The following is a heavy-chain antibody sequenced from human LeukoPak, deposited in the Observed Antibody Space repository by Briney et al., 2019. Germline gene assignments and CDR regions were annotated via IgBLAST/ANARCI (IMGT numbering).Heavy chain of an antibody. V-gene: IGHV3-23*01. J-gene: IGHJ4*02. CDR3: AASRIAAAGTGPAG. Sequence: GGSLRLSCAAAGFTFSSYAMSSVRQAPGKGLEWVSAISGSGGSTYYADSVKGRFTISRDNSKSTLYLQMNSLRAEDTAVYCCAASRIAAAGTGPAGWGQGTLVTVPS. D-gene: IGHD6-13*01. CDR1: GFTFSSYA. CDR2: ISGSGGST.